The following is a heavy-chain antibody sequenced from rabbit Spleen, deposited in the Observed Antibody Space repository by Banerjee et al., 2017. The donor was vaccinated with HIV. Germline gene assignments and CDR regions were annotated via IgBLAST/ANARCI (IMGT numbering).Heavy chain of an antibody. CDR1: GFSFSSSYW. D-gene: IGHD2-1*01. CDR2: IYAGSSGST. CDR3: ARDSYDDYGDYWGSYYFNL. Sequence: QEQLVESGGGLVQPEGSLTLTCKASGFSFSSSYWICWVRQAPGKGLEWIACIYAGSSGSTYFANWARGRFTISNASSTTVTLQMTSLTAADTATYFCARDSYDDYGDYWGSYYFNLWGPGTLVTVS. V-gene: IGHV1S45*01. J-gene: IGHJ4*01.